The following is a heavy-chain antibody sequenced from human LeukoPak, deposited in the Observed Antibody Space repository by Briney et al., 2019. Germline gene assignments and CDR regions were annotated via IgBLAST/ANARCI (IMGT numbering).Heavy chain of an antibody. CDR2: ISSSGSHI. CDR3: ARRPYSSSWHYFDS. CDR1: GFTFSSYS. V-gene: IGHV3-21*05. Sequence: KPGGSLRLSCAASGFTFSSYSMNWVRQAPGKGLEWVSYISSSGSHISYTDSVKGRFTISRDNAKNSLYLQMSSLRAEDTAVYYCARRPYSSSWHYFDSWGQGTLVTVSS. D-gene: IGHD6-13*01. J-gene: IGHJ4*02.